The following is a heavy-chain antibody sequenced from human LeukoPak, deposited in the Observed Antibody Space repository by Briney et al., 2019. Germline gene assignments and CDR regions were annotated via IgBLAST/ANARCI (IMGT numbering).Heavy chain of an antibody. CDR2: ISGSGGST. CDR1: GFTFSSYA. CDR3: AKDLGMITFGGVIVDY. D-gene: IGHD3-16*02. Sequence: PGGSLRLSCAASGFTFSSYAMSWVRQAPGKGLEWVSAISGSGGSTYYADSVKGRFTISRDNSKNTLYLQMNSLRAEDTAVYYCAKDLGMITFGGVIVDYWGQGTLVTVSS. V-gene: IGHV3-23*01. J-gene: IGHJ4*02.